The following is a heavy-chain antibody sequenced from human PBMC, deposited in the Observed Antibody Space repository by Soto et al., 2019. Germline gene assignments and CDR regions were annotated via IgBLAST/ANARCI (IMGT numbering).Heavy chain of an antibody. CDR3: ARVSTYYDGSGPRAFLYY. J-gene: IGHJ4*02. Sequence: QVQLVQSGAEVKKPGSSVKVSCKASGGTFSGYRVSWVRQAPGQGLEWMGGIIPVLGTTTYAQNFQDRVTVTADKSTSTAYMELRSLRSEDTAVYYCARVSTYYDGSGPRAFLYYWGQGTLVILSS. CDR1: GGTFSGYR. CDR2: IIPVLGTT. V-gene: IGHV1-69*06. D-gene: IGHD3-22*01.